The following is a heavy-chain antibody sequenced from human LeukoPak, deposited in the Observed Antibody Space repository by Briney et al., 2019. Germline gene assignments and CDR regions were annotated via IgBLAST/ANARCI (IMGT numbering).Heavy chain of an antibody. J-gene: IGHJ4*02. V-gene: IGHV3-20*04. CDR3: AREISNYYGSGTDY. CDR2: IKWNGGSK. CDR1: GFTFDDYG. Sequence: PGGSLRLSCAASGFTFDDYGMSWVRQAPGKGLEWVSDIKWNGGSKGYADSVKGRFTISRDNAENSLYLQMNSLRAEDTALYYCAREISNYYGSGTDYWGQGTLVTVSS. D-gene: IGHD3-10*01.